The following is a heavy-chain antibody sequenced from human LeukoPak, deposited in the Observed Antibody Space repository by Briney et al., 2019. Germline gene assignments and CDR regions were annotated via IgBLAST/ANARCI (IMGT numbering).Heavy chain of an antibody. Sequence: GESLKISCKGSGYSFTSYWIGWVRQMPGKGLEWMGIIYPGGSDTRYSPSFQGQVTISADKSISTAYLQWSSLKASDTAMYYCARHPSCRGGSCYYWFDPWGQGTLVTVSS. V-gene: IGHV5-51*01. CDR3: ARHPSCRGGSCYYWFDP. CDR1: GYSFTSYW. CDR2: IYPGGSDT. D-gene: IGHD2-15*01. J-gene: IGHJ5*02.